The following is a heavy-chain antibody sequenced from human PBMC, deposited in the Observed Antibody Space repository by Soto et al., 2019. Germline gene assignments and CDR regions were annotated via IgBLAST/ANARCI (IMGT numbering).Heavy chain of an antibody. CDR3: ARHRFRYYFDY. D-gene: IGHD3-10*01. CDR1: GSSISSSSYY. Sequence: SSETLSLTCTVSGSSISSSSYYWGWIRQPPGKGLEWIGSIYYSGSTYYNPSLKSRVTISVDTSKNQFSLKLSSVTAADTAVYYCARHRFRYYFDYWGQGTLVTVSS. V-gene: IGHV4-39*01. J-gene: IGHJ4*02. CDR2: IYYSGST.